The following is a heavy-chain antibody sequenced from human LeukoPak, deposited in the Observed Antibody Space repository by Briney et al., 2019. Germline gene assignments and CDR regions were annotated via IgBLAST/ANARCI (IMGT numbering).Heavy chain of an antibody. CDR2: ISWNSGSI. D-gene: IGHD3-22*01. J-gene: IGHJ4*02. CDR3: ARALLMYYYDSSGPGPY. CDR1: GFTFDDYA. Sequence: GGSLRLSCAASGFTFDDYAMHWVRQAPGKGLEWVSGISWNSGSIGYADSVKGRFTISRDNSKNTLYLQMNSLRAEDTAVYYCARALLMYYYDSSGPGPYWGQGTLVTVSS. V-gene: IGHV3-9*01.